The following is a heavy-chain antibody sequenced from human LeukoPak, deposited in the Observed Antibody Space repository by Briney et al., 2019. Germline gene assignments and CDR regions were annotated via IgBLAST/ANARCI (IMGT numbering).Heavy chain of an antibody. CDR2: INPSGGST. CDR3: ARDFGRFLEWLPDDYYYYYYMDV. V-gene: IGHV1-46*01. D-gene: IGHD3-3*01. CDR1: GYTFTSCY. J-gene: IGHJ6*03. Sequence: ASVKVSCKASGYTFTSCYMHWVRQAPGQGLEWMGIINPSGGSTSYAQKFQGRVTMTRDMSTSTVYMELSSLRSEDTAVYYCARDFGRFLEWLPDDYYYYYYMDVWGKGTTVTVSS.